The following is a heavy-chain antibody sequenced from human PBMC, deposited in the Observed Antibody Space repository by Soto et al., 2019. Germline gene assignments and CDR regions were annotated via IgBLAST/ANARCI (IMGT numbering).Heavy chain of an antibody. J-gene: IGHJ6*02. CDR2: ISYDGSNK. CDR3: ARDPSKVRGVNSYYYYGMDV. V-gene: IGHV3-30-3*01. Sequence: HPGGSLRLSCAASGFTFSSYAMHWVRQAPGKGLEWVAVISYDGSNKYYADSVKGRFTISRDNSKNTLYLQMNSLRAEDTAVYYCARDPSKVRGVNSYYYYGMDVWGQGTTVTVSS. CDR1: GFTFSSYA. D-gene: IGHD3-10*01.